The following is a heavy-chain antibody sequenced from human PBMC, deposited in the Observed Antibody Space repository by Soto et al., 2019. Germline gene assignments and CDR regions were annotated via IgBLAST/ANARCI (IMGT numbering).Heavy chain of an antibody. CDR1: GFTFGDFA. V-gene: IGHV3-30*04. CDR2: ISYDGSNK. D-gene: IGHD6-13*01. J-gene: IGHJ6*02. Sequence: GGSLRLSCTTSGFTFGDFAMSWVRQAPGKGLEWVAVISYDGSNKYYADSVKGRFTISRDNSKNTLYLQMNSLRAEDTAVYYCAKDPTFQYSSSWYRVTYYYYGMDVWGQGTTVTVSS. CDR3: AKDPTFQYSSSWYRVTYYYYGMDV.